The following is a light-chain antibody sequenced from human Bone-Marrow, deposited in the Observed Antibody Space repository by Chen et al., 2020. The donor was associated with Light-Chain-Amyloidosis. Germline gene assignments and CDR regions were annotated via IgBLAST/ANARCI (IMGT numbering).Light chain of an antibody. J-gene: IGLJ2*01. Sequence: SVRTQPPSVSGAPGQGRTISCPGSTSDIGAGYVVNWYQQLPGTAPQLLIYSNTHRLTGVPDRFSGSRSGTSASLAITGLQAEDEADYYCQSADSSLNQVFSGGTKLTVL. CDR2: SNT. CDR3: QSADSSLNQV. V-gene: IGLV1-40*01. CDR1: TSDIGAGYV.